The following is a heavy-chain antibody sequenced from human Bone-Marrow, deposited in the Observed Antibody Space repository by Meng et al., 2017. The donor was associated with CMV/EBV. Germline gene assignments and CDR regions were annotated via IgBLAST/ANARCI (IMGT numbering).Heavy chain of an antibody. CDR3: ARVRSWGFRVYYVAY. CDR2: INHSGST. V-gene: IGHV4-34*01. CDR1: GGSFSGYY. Sequence: SETLSLTCAVFGGSFSGYYWSWIRQPPGKGREWIGEINHSGSTNYNPSLKSRVTISVDTSKNQFSLKLSSVTAADTDVYYCARVRSWGFRVYYVAYWGQGTLVTVSS. J-gene: IGHJ4*02. D-gene: IGHD3-10*01.